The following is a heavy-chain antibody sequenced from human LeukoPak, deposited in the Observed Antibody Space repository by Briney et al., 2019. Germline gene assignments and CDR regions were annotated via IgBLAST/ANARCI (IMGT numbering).Heavy chain of an antibody. CDR1: GFTVSSNY. V-gene: IGHV3-66*02. CDR3: ASISSTSALDY. J-gene: IGHJ4*02. CDR2: IYSGGST. Sequence: GGSLRLSCAASGFTVSSNYMSWVRQAPGKGLEWVSVIYSGGSTYYADSVKGRFTISRDNSKNTLYLQMNSLRAEDTAVYYCASISSTSALDYWGQGTLVTVSS. D-gene: IGHD2-2*01.